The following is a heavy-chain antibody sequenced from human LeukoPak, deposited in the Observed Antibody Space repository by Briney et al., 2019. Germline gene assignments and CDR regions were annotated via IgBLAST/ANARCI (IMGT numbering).Heavy chain of an antibody. CDR3: ARGHYYGSGSYYNGDAFDI. CDR2: MNPNSGNT. Sequence: ASVKVSCKASGYTFTSYDINWVRQATGQGLEWMGWMNPNSGNTGYAQKFQGRVTMTRNTSISTAYMELSSLRSEDTAVYYCARGHYYGSGSYYNGDAFDIWGQGTMVTVSS. J-gene: IGHJ3*02. CDR1: GYTFTSYD. V-gene: IGHV1-8*01. D-gene: IGHD3-10*01.